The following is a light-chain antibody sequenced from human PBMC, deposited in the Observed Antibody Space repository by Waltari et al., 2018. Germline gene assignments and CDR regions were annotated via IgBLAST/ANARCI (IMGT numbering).Light chain of an antibody. CDR1: ERVSRY. CDR3: QQRSLWPLT. J-gene: IGKJ4*01. Sequence: EIVLTQSPATLSLFAGERATLSCRASERVSRYLGWYHQKPGQAPRLLIYDTAIRATGVPARFIGSGYGTDFTLTISSLEPEDFALYFCQQRSLWPLTFGGGTK. V-gene: IGKV3-11*01. CDR2: DTA.